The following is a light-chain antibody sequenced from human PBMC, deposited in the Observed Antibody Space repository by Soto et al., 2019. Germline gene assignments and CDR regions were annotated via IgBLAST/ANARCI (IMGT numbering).Light chain of an antibody. CDR3: CSYARDSTI. J-gene: IGLJ1*01. Sequence: QSALDQPASVSGSPGQSITISCTGTNNDVGGYRLVSWYQQYSGKAPKLIIYEATKRPSGVSDRFSGSKSGNTAILTLSGPQAEDEADYFCCSYARDSTIFGTGTKVTVL. CDR1: NNDVGGYRL. V-gene: IGLV2-23*01. CDR2: EAT.